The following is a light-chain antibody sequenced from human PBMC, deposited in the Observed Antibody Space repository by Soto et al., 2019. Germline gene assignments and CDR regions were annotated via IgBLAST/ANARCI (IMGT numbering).Light chain of an antibody. CDR2: SNN. Sequence: QSVLTQPPSASGTAGQRVTISCSGSSSNIGSNTVNWYQQLPGTAPKLLIYSNNQRPSGVPDRFSGSKSGTSASLVISGLXSEDEADYYCAAWDDSLNGYIFGTGTKVTVL. CDR1: SSNIGSNT. V-gene: IGLV1-44*01. CDR3: AAWDDSLNGYI. J-gene: IGLJ1*01.